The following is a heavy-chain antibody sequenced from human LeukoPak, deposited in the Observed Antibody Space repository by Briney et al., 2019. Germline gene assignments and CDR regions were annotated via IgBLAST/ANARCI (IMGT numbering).Heavy chain of an antibody. CDR1: GGSISSYY. Sequence: PSETLSLTCTVSGGSISSYYWSWIRQPPGKGLEWIGYIYYSGSTNYNPSLKSRVTISVDTSKNQFSLKLSSVTAADTAVYYCARHIGIAAARNLINWYFDLWGRGTLVAVSS. CDR2: IYYSGST. V-gene: IGHV4-59*08. J-gene: IGHJ2*01. CDR3: ARHIGIAAARNLINWYFDL. D-gene: IGHD6-13*01.